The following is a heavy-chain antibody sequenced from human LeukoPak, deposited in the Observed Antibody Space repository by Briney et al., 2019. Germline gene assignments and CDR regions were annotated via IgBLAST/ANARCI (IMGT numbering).Heavy chain of an antibody. D-gene: IGHD5-24*01. J-gene: IGHJ4*02. Sequence: SETLSLTCTVSGGSISSGSYYWSWIRQPAGTGLEWIGRIYTSGSTNYNPSLKSRVTISVDTSKNQFSLKLSSVTAADTAVYYCARADGYNAFDYWGQGTLVTASS. V-gene: IGHV4-61*02. CDR2: IYTSGST. CDR1: GGSISSGSYY. CDR3: ARADGYNAFDY.